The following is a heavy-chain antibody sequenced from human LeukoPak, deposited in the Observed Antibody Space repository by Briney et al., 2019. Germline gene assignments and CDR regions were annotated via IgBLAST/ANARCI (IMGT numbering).Heavy chain of an antibody. CDR1: GFTFSSYG. CDR2: IRYGGSNK. J-gene: IGHJ4*02. D-gene: IGHD1-26*01. V-gene: IGHV3-30*02. Sequence: GGSLRLSCAASGFTFSSYGMHWVRQAPGKGLEWVAFIRYGGSNKYYADSVKGRFTISRDNSKNTLDLQMNSLRAEDTAVYYCAKRGKWERRVGSCFDYWGQGTLVTVSS. CDR3: AKRGKWERRVGSCFDY.